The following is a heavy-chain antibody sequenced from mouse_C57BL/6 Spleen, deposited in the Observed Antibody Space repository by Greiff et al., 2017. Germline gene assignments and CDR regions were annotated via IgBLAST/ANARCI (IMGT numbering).Heavy chain of an antibody. D-gene: IGHD4-1*01. CDR1: GYAFSRYW. CDR2: IYPGNGDT. V-gene: IGHV1-80*01. J-gene: IGHJ4*01. CDR3: ARWEGPYAMDY. Sequence: QVQLQQSGAELVKPGASVKLSCKASGYAFSRYWMNWVQQRPGKGLEWIAQIYPGNGDTYYNGTFKGKATLTADKYSSTAYMQLSSLTSEDSAVYFCARWEGPYAMDYWGQGTSVTVSS.